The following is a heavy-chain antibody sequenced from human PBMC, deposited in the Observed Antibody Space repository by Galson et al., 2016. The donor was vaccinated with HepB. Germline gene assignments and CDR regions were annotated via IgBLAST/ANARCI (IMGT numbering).Heavy chain of an antibody. CDR2: IRADGSEN. CDR3: ARENFWKLDQ. Sequence: SLRLSCAASGFSFSRYWMAWVRQAPGKGLEWLGNIRADGSENDYVGSVKDRFTMSRDNAQKSLFLQMTSLRAEDTAVYYCARENFWKLDQWGQGTLVTVSS. J-gene: IGHJ5*02. CDR1: GFSFSRYW. D-gene: IGHD3-3*01. V-gene: IGHV3-7*03.